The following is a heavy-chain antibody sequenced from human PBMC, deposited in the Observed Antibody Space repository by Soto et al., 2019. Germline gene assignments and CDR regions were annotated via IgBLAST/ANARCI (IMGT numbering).Heavy chain of an antibody. CDR3: ARDPMELRPNSYYYYGMDV. Sequence: QVQLVQSGAEVKKPGSSVKVSCTASGGTFSSYAISWVRQAPGQGLEWMGGIIPIFGTANYAQKFQGRVTITADESTSTAYMELSSLRSEDTAVYYCARDPMELRPNSYYYYGMDVWGQGTTVTVSS. CDR2: IIPIFGTA. V-gene: IGHV1-69*01. CDR1: GGTFSSYA. D-gene: IGHD3-10*01. J-gene: IGHJ6*02.